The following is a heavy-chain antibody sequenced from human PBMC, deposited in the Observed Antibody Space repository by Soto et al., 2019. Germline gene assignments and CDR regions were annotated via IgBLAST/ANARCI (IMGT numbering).Heavy chain of an antibody. V-gene: IGHV3-23*01. Sequence: EVQLLESGGGLVQPGGSLRLSCAASGFTFSSYAMTWVRQAPGKGLEWVSVIGGSGGSTYYADSVKGRFTISRDNSKNTLYLQMNSLRVDDTALYYCTKDPGRSVPGDYWGQGTLVTVSS. CDR2: IGGSGGST. CDR3: TKDPGRSVPGDY. J-gene: IGHJ4*02. D-gene: IGHD2-15*01. CDR1: GFTFSSYA.